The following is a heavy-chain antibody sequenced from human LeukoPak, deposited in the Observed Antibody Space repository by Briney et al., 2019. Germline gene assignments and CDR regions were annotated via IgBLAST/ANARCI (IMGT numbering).Heavy chain of an antibody. CDR3: ARASRSNWYDNWFDP. V-gene: IGHV4-59*01. CDR1: GGSISSYY. J-gene: IGHJ5*02. Sequence: SETLSLTCTVSGGSISSYYWSWLRQPPGKGLEWVGYISNSGSTNYHPSLKSRVTISVETSKNQFSLKLSSVTAADTAVYYCARASRSNWYDNWFDPWGQGTLVTVSS. D-gene: IGHD6-13*01. CDR2: ISNSGST.